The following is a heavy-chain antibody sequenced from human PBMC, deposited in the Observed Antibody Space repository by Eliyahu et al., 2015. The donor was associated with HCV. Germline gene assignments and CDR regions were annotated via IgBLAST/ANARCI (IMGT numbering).Heavy chain of an antibody. J-gene: IGHJ4*02. CDR1: GGSFSGYY. CDR2: INHSGST. Sequence: QVQLQQWGAGLLKPSETLSLTCAVYGGSFSGYYWSWIRQPPGKGLEWIGEINHSGSTNYNPSLKSRVTISVDTPKNQFSLKLSSVTAADTAVYYCARVPWDSSGRPRIDYWGQGTLVTVSS. V-gene: IGHV4-34*01. D-gene: IGHD3-22*01. CDR3: ARVPWDSSGRPRIDY.